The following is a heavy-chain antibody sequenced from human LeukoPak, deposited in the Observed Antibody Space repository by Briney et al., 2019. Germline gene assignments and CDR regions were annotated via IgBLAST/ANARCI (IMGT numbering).Heavy chain of an antibody. CDR2: IWYDGSNK. CDR3: ARDLSACSGTSCYWGGYYYYGMDV. J-gene: IGHJ6*02. D-gene: IGHD2-2*01. V-gene: IGHV3-33*01. CDR1: GFTFSSYG. Sequence: GGSLRLSCAASGFTFSSYGMHWVRQAPGKGLEWVAVIWYDGSNKYYADSVKGRFTISRDNSKNTLYLQMNSLRAEDTAVYYCARDLSACSGTSCYWGGYYYYGMDVWGQGTTVTVSS.